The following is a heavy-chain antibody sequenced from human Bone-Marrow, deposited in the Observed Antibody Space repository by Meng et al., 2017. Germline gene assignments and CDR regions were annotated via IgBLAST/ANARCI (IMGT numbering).Heavy chain of an antibody. CDR1: SVSISSTNG. CDR3: ARLGTPIAAGDPFDY. J-gene: IGHJ4*02. Sequence: QLQLQESGPGLVKPSGTLSHTSAVASVSISSTNGWGWVRQPPGKGLEWIGEIHQDGYTNYSPSLKSRVTISVDKSRNQFSLKLNSVTAADTAVYYCARLGTPIAAGDPFDYWGQGTLVTVSS. D-gene: IGHD6-13*01. CDR2: IHQDGYT. V-gene: IGHV4-4*02.